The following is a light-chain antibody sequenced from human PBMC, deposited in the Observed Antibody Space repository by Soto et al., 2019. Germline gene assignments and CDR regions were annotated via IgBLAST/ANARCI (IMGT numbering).Light chain of an antibody. CDR2: SAS. CDR3: QQSAHTPWT. J-gene: IGKJ1*01. V-gene: IGKV1-39*01. CDR1: QHVDRY. Sequence: DIQMTQSPSSLSASVGDSVTITCRTSQHVDRYLSWYQQIPGRAPKLLIYSASSLVSGVPPRFRGSASGTEFTLSIGSLQREDFAKYHCQQSAHTPWTFGQGTKVEMK.